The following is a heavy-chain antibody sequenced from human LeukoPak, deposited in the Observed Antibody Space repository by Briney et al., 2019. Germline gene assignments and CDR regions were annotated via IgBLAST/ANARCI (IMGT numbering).Heavy chain of an antibody. J-gene: IGHJ4*02. CDR3: ARGPRAAADDY. V-gene: IGHV1-3*01. CDR1: GYTFINYA. Sequence: ASVKVSCKASGYTFINYAISWGRQAPGQRLEWMGWINAGNGNTKYSQKFQGRVTITRDTSASTAYMELSSLRSEDTAVYYCARGPRAAADDYWGQGTLVTVSS. CDR2: INAGNGNT. D-gene: IGHD6-13*01.